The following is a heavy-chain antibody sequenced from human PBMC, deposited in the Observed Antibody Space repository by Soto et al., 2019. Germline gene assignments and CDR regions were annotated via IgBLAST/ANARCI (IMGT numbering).Heavy chain of an antibody. CDR2: INPSGGST. CDR1: GYPFTSYY. V-gene: IGHV1-46*01. D-gene: IGHD6-6*01. J-gene: IGHJ6*02. Sequence: QVQLVQSGAEVKKPGASVKVSCKASGYPFTSYYMHWVRQAPGQGLEWMGIINPSGGSTSYAQKFQGRVTMTRDTSTSTVYMELSSLRSEDTAVYYCARQPGSYSSSYGYYDGMDVWGQGTTVTVSS. CDR3: ARQPGSYSSSYGYYDGMDV.